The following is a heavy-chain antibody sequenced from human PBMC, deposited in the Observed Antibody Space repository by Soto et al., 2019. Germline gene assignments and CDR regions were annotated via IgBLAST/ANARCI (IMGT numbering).Heavy chain of an antibody. D-gene: IGHD2-2*01. CDR2: ISGSGGST. V-gene: IGHV3-23*01. CDR1: GFTFSSYA. CDR3: AEDSKSSSTSCYEY. J-gene: IGHJ4*02. Sequence: EVQLLESGGGLVQPGGSLRLSCAASGFTFSSYAMSWVRQAPGKGLEWVSAISGSGGSTYYADSVKGRFTISRDNSKNTLYLQMNSLRAEDTAVYYCAEDSKSSSTSCYEYWGQGTLVTVSS.